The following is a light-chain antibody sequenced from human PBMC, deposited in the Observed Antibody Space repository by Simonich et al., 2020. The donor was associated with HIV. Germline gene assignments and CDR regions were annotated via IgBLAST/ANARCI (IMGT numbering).Light chain of an antibody. J-gene: IGKJ4*01. CDR3: QQYNSYPLT. CDR1: QGISSY. CDR2: AAS. V-gene: IGKV1-9*01. Sequence: IQLTQSPSFLSASVGDRVTITCRASQGISSYLAWYQQKPGKAPKLLIYAASTLQSGVPSRFSGSGSGTEFTLTISSLQPEDFATYYCQQYNSYPLTFGGGTKVEIK.